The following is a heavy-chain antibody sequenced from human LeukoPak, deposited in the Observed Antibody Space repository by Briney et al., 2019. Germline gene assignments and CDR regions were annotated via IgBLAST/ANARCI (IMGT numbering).Heavy chain of an antibody. CDR1: GGTFSSYA. Sequence: SVKVSCKASGGTFSSYAISWVRQAPGQGLEWMGRIIPIFGTANYAQKFQGRVTITTDESTSTAYMELSSLRSEDTAVYYCARVNFGDPPGSYFDYWGQGTLVTVCS. CDR2: IIPIFGTA. CDR3: ARVNFGDPPGSYFDY. V-gene: IGHV1-69*05. J-gene: IGHJ4*02. D-gene: IGHD3-10*01.